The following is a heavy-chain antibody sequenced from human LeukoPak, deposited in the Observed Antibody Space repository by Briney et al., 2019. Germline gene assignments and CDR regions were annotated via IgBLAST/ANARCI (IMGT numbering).Heavy chain of an antibody. Sequence: GGSLRLSCAASRFTFSNYAMNWVRQAPGKGLEWVSSIGSGGNTYYADSVKGRFTISRDNSKNTLHLQMNSLKAEDTALYHCAKREVATSKYFDSWGQGTLVTVSS. CDR3: AKREVATSKYFDS. D-gene: IGHD5-12*01. V-gene: IGHV3-23*01. CDR1: RFTFSNYA. CDR2: IGSGGNT. J-gene: IGHJ4*02.